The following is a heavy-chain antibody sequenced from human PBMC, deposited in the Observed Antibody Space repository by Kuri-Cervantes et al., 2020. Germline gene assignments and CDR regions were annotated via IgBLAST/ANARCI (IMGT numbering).Heavy chain of an antibody. V-gene: IGHV4-38-2*01. CDR2: IYHSGST. CDR3: ARGVVYYYYMDV. CDR1: GYSISSGYY. D-gene: IGHD2-15*01. Sequence: ESLKISFAVSGYSISSGYYWGWIRQPPGKGLEWIGSIYHSGSTYYNPSLKSRVTISVDTSKNQFSLKLSSVTAADTAVYYCARGVVYYYYMDVWGKGTTVTVSS. J-gene: IGHJ6*03.